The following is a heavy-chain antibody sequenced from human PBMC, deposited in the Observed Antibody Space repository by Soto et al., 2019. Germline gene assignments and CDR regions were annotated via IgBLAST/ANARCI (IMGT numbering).Heavy chain of an antibody. J-gene: IGHJ4*02. CDR2: IIPMFDIV. CDR1: GGTFGSNA. CDR3: AREAEHDYFDY. D-gene: IGHD6-13*01. Sequence: ASVKVSCKASGGTFGSNAISWVRQAPGQGLEWMGGIIPMFDIVHFAQKFQGRVTITADEFTSTAYMELSSLRSEDTAVYYCAREAEHDYFDYWGQGTPVTVSS. V-gene: IGHV1-69*13.